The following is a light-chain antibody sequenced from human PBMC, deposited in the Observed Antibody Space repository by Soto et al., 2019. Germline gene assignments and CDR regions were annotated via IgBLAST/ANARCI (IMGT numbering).Light chain of an antibody. CDR1: SSDVGGYNY. CDR3: SSYTSSYTRV. J-gene: IGLJ1*01. CDR2: EVT. V-gene: IGLV2-14*01. Sequence: QSALTQPASVSGSPGQSITISCTGTSSDVGGYNYVSWYQQYPGKAPQLMIYEVTNRPSGVSNRFSGSKSGNTASLTISGLQAEDEADHYCSSYTSSYTRVFGTGTKVTVL.